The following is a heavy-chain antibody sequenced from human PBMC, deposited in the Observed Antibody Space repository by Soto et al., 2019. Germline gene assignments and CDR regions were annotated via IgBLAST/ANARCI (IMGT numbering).Heavy chain of an antibody. CDR3: TTLGYCSGGSCYLSGGLDY. D-gene: IGHD2-15*01. CDR1: GFTFSNAW. J-gene: IGHJ4*02. V-gene: IGHV3-15*01. CDR2: IKSKTDGGTT. Sequence: GGSLRLSCAASGFTFSNAWMSWVRQAPGKGLEWVGRIKSKTDGGTTDYAAPVKGRFTISRDDSKNTLYLQMNSLKTEDTAVYYCTTLGYCSGGSCYLSGGLDYWGQGTLVTVSS.